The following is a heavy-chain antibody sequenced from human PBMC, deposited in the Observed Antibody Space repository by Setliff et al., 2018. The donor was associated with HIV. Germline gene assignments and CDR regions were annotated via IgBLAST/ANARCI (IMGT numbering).Heavy chain of an antibody. CDR3: ARARLLGGFLS. CDR2: FYYGGSA. D-gene: IGHD7-27*01. Sequence: PSETLSLTCTVSGGSIGNYYWSWIRQTPGKRLEWIGFFYYGGSADYNPALKNRVAISVDTSRNRVSLKMTSVTAADTAVYYCARARLLGGFLSWGRGALVTVSS. J-gene: IGHJ5*02. CDR1: GGSIGNYY. V-gene: IGHV4-59*01.